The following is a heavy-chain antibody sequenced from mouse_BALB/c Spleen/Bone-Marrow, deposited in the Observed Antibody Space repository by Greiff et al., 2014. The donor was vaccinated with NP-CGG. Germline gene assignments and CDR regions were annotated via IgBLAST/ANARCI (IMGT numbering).Heavy chain of an antibody. CDR3: TRQRGDYAMDY. V-gene: IGHV5-9-3*01. J-gene: IGHJ4*01. D-gene: IGHD1-1*02. CDR1: GFTFSSYG. CDR2: ISNGGNYT. Sequence: DVHLVESGGGLVKPGGSLKLSCAASGFTFSSYGVSWVRQTPEKRLEWVATISNGGNYTYYPDSVKGRFTISRDNAKNTLYLQMSSLRSEDTAMYYCTRQRGDYAMDYWGQGTSVTVSS.